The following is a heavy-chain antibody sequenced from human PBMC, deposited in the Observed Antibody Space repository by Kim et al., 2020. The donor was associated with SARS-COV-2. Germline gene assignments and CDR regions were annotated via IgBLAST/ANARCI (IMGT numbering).Heavy chain of an antibody. CDR3: XKDVXDYSGXDA. CDR2: XSHDGRSS. J-gene: IGHJ6*01. D-gene: IGHD5-12*01. CDR1: GFSFSSCA. V-gene: IGHV3-23*01. Sequence: GGSLRLSCEASGFSFSSCAMTWVRQAPGKGLXWVSSXSHDGRSSHHADSVKGRXXISRXXSKNTLYLXMSSLSGEDTXLYYXXKDVXDYSGXDAWGQGTTXXVSS.